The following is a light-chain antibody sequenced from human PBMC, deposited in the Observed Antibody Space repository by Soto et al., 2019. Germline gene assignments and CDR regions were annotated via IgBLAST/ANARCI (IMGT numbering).Light chain of an antibody. V-gene: IGKV3-15*01. CDR2: GAS. J-gene: IGKJ1*01. Sequence: EIVITQSPATLSVSPGERATLSCRASQSVSSNLAWYQQKPGQAPRLLIYGASTRATGIPARLSGSGSGTEFTLTISSLQSEDFAVYYCQQYNNWWWTFGQGTKVDIK. CDR1: QSVSSN. CDR3: QQYNNWWWT.